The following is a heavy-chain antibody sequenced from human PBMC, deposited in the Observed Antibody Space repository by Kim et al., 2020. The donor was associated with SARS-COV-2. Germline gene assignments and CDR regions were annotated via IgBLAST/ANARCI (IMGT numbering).Heavy chain of an antibody. D-gene: IGHD4-4*01. Sequence: ASVKVSCKASGYTFKSYPIHWLRQAPGQRLEWMGWVNAANDETKYSQKFQGRVTITRDTSANTAYMDLRSLTFEDTAIYYCAREMNTTVYDYWGQGTLVT. J-gene: IGHJ4*01. CDR2: VNAANDET. CDR3: AREMNTTVYDY. CDR1: GYTFKSYP. V-gene: IGHV1-3*01.